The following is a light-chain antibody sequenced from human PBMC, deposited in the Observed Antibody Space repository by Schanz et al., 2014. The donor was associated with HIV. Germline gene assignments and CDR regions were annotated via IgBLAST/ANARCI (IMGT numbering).Light chain of an antibody. V-gene: IGLV2-14*01. CDR3: SSXXXSDTLV. CDR2: DVS. Sequence: QSALTQPASVSGSPGQSITISCXGTSSDVGYYNYVSWYQQHPGKAPKIMIYDVSNRPSGVSNRFSGSKSGSTASLTISGLQAEDEADYYCSSXXXSDTLVFGGGTKLTVL. CDR1: SSDVGYYNY. J-gene: IGLJ2*01.